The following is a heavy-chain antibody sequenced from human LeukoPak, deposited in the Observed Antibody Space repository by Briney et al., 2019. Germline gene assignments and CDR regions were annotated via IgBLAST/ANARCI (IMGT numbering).Heavy chain of an antibody. CDR1: GYSISSGYY. CDR3: ARPSSSTRNYYYMDV. CDR2: IYHSGST. Sequence: SETLSLTCAVSGYSISSGYYWGWIRQPPGKGLEWIGGIYHSGSTYYNPSLKSRVTISVDTSKNQFSLKLSSVTAADTAVYYCARPSSSTRNYYYMDVWGKGTTVTVSS. J-gene: IGHJ6*03. V-gene: IGHV4-38-2*01. D-gene: IGHD2-2*01.